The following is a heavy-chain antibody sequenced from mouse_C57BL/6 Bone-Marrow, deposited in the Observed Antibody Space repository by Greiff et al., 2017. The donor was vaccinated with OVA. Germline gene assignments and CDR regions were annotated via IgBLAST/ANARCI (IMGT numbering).Heavy chain of an antibody. CDR1: GFNIKDDY. Sequence: VQLKESGAELVRPGASVKLSCTASGFNIKDDYMHWVKQRPEQGLEWIGWIDPENGDTEYASKFQGKATITADTSSNTAYLQLSSLTSEDTAVYYCTTHYGSRSYYFDYWGQGTTLTVSS. CDR3: TTHYGSRSYYFDY. CDR2: IDPENGDT. V-gene: IGHV14-4*01. D-gene: IGHD1-1*01. J-gene: IGHJ2*01.